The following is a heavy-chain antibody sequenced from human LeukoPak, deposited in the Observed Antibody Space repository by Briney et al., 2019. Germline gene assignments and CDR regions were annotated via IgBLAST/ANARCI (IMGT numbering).Heavy chain of an antibody. CDR1: RGSISGCS. Sequence: PSETLSLTCTVSRGSISGCSWSWIRQSPGGGLEWIGYIYYSGDTTYNPSLRSRVTMSVDTSKNQFSLQLRSMTTADTAVYYCMRGPYGASISKWFDPWGQGTQVIVSP. J-gene: IGHJ5*02. CDR3: MRGPYGASISKWFDP. CDR2: IYYSGDT. D-gene: IGHD4/OR15-4a*01. V-gene: IGHV4-59*01.